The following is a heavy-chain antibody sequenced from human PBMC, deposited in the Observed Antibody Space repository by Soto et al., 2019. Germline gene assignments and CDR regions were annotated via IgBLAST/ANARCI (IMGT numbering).Heavy chain of an antibody. CDR3: AREGDGIAEWYFDL. CDR2: ISSTLSYT. CDR1: GFTFSDYY. Sequence: QVQVVESGGGVVKPGGSLRLSCAASGFTFSDYYMTWIRQAPGKGLEWVADISSTLSYTNYADSVRGRFTISRDNGKNSLYLQMNSLRAEDTAVYYCAREGDGIAEWYFDLWGRGTLVTVSS. V-gene: IGHV3-11*05. J-gene: IGHJ2*01. D-gene: IGHD2-15*01.